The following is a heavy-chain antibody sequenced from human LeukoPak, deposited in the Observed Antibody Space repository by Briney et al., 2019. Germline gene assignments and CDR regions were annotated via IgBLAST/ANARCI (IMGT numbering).Heavy chain of an antibody. J-gene: IGHJ6*02. CDR2: ISSSSSTI. Sequence: PGGSLRLSCAASGFTFSSYSMNWVRQAPGKGLEWVSYISSSSSTIYYADSVKGRFTISRDNAKNSLYLQMNSLRAEDTAVYYCARFAAPSSYYYYGMDVWGQGTTVTVSS. D-gene: IGHD3-16*01. V-gene: IGHV3-48*01. CDR3: ARFAAPSSYYYYGMDV. CDR1: GFTFSSYS.